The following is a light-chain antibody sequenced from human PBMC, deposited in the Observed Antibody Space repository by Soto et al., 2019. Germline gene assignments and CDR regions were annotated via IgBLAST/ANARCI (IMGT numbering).Light chain of an antibody. J-gene: IGKJ4*01. V-gene: IGKV3-15*01. Sequence: EIVMTQSPATLSVSPGETATLSCRASQSVGSAVAWYHHKPGQGPRLLVVGASIRATGVPGRFSGGGSGTEFTLTISSLQSDDFAVYYCQQYKNWPPLTFAGGTTVEIK. CDR2: GAS. CDR3: QQYKNWPPLT. CDR1: QSVGSA.